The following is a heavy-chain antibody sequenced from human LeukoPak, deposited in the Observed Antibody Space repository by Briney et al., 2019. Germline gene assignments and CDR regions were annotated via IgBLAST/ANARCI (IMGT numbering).Heavy chain of an antibody. V-gene: IGHV4-59*08. CDR2: IYYSGST. CDR1: GGSISSYY. CDR3: ARLAVTGAAY. D-gene: IGHD6-19*01. Sequence: SETLSLTCTVSGGSISSYYWSWIRQPPGKGLEWIGYIYYSGSTNYNPSLKSRVTISVDTSKNQFSLKLSSVTAADTAVYYCARLAVTGAAYWGRGTLVTVSS. J-gene: IGHJ4*02.